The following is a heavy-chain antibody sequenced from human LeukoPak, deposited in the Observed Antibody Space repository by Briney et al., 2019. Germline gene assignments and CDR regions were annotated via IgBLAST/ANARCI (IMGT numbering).Heavy chain of an antibody. CDR1: GYTFTGYD. D-gene: IGHD6-13*01. Sequence: ASVKVSCKTSGYTFTGYDINWVRQAPGQGLEWMGWMKSNSGDTHFAQKFQGRVTMTRNISIGTAFMELSSLRSEDTAVYYCARGEYSSSWYPFDYWGQGSLVTVSS. V-gene: IGHV1-8*01. CDR2: MKSNSGDT. J-gene: IGHJ4*02. CDR3: ARGEYSSSWYPFDY.